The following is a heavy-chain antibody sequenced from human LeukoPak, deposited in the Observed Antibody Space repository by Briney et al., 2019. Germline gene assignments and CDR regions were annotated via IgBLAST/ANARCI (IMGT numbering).Heavy chain of an antibody. D-gene: IGHD1-26*01. CDR2: INPTSGGT. J-gene: IGHJ4*02. Sequence: ASVKVSCKASGYTFTGYYMHWVRQAPGQGLEWMGWINPTSGGTNYAQKFQGRVTMTRDTSISTAYMELSRLRSDDTAVYYCARGGSGSYESVGYWGQGTLVTVSS. CDR3: ARGGSGSYESVGY. CDR1: GYTFTGYY. V-gene: IGHV1-2*02.